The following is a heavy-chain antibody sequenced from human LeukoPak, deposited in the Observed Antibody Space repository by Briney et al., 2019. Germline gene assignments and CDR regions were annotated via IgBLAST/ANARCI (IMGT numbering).Heavy chain of an antibody. V-gene: IGHV1-2*06. J-gene: IGHJ5*02. CDR3: ARGYCSGGTCYLVENWFDP. CDR1: GYTFTGYY. Sequence: ASVKVSCKASGYTFTGYYMYWVRQAPGQGLEWMGRINPNSSGTDYAQNLQSRVTMTRDTSISTAYIELSRLRSDDTSVYYCARGYCSGGTCYLVENWFDPWGQGTLVTVSS. CDR2: INPNSSGT. D-gene: IGHD2-15*01.